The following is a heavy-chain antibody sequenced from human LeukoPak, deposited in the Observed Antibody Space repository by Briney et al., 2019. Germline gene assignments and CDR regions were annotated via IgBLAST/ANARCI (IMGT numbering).Heavy chain of an antibody. CDR2: INPSGGST. J-gene: IGHJ5*02. CDR1: GYTFTSYY. CDR3: ATNNWNPTGS. Sequence: ASVKVSCKASGYTFTSYYMHWVRQAPGQGLEWMGIINPSGGSTSYAQKFQGRVTMTTDTSTSTAYMELRSLRSDDTAVYYCATNNWNPTGSWGQGTLVTVSS. V-gene: IGHV1-46*01. D-gene: IGHD1-20*01.